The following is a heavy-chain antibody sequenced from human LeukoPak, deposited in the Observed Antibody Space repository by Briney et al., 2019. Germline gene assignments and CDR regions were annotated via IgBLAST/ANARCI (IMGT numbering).Heavy chain of an antibody. CDR2: ISSNGGST. CDR3: ARGYDFWSGYWSHSDY. D-gene: IGHD3-3*01. CDR1: GFTFSSYA. V-gene: IGHV3-64*01. Sequence: GGSLRLSCAASGFTFSSYAMHWVRQAPGKGLEYVSAISSNGGSTYYANSVKGRFTISRDNSKNTLYLQIGSLRAEDMAVCYCARGYDFWSGYWSHSDYWGQGTLVTVSS. J-gene: IGHJ4*02.